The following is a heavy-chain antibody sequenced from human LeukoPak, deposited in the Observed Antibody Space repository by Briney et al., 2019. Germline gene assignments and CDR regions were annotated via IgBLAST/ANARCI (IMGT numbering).Heavy chain of an antibody. D-gene: IGHD2-15*01. J-gene: IGHJ3*02. CDR3: ARGLDSFDAFDI. Sequence: SVKVSCKASGGTFSSYAISWVRQAPGQGLEWMGGIIPIFGTANYAQKFQGRVTITADESTGTAYMELSSLRSEDTAVYYCARGLDSFDAFDIWGQGTMVTVSS. V-gene: IGHV1-69*13. CDR2: IIPIFGTA. CDR1: GGTFSSYA.